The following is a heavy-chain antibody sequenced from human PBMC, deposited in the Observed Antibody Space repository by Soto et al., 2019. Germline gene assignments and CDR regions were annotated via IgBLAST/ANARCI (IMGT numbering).Heavy chain of an antibody. Sequence: GGSLILSCTASGFTFTSYSMNWVRQAPGKGLEWVSYIRGTTHYADSVKGRFTISRDNARSSLYLQMNSLRADDTAVYYCARDDSFAFDIWGQGTMVTVSS. CDR3: ARDDSFAFDI. J-gene: IGHJ3*02. D-gene: IGHD2-21*01. CDR1: GFTFTSYS. V-gene: IGHV3-48*01. CDR2: IRGTT.